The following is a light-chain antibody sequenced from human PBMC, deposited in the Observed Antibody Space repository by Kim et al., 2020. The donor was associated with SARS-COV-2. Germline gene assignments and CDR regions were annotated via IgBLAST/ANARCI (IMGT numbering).Light chain of an antibody. V-gene: IGLV1-44*01. CDR1: SSNIGTNT. Sequence: PRVTIFCSGSSSNIGTNTVNWYQQLPGPAPKLLIYTNNQRPSGVPDRFSGSKSGTSASLAVSGLQPEDEADYYCAAWDDNLTGWVFGGGTQLTVL. J-gene: IGLJ3*02. CDR3: AAWDDNLTGWV. CDR2: TNN.